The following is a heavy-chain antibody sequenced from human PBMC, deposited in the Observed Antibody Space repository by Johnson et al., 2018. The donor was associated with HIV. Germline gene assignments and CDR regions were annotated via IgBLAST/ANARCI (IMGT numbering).Heavy chain of an antibody. Sequence: QVQLVESGGGVVQPGGSLRISCAASGVTFSSYGMHWVRQAPGKGLEGVAFIRSDGNNKYYADSVKGRFTISRDNSKNTLFLQMNSLRAEDTAVYYCAKDHDYGDAFDIWGQGTMVTVSS. CDR1: GVTFSSYG. V-gene: IGHV3-30*02. CDR2: IRSDGNNK. CDR3: AKDHDYGDAFDI. J-gene: IGHJ3*02. D-gene: IGHD4-17*01.